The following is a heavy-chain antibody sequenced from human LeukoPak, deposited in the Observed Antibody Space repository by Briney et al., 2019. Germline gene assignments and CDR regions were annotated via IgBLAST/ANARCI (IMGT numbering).Heavy chain of an antibody. Sequence: GGSLRLSCVASGFTFTSHWMSWVRQAPGKGLEWVATIKQDGSEKYYVDSVKGRFTISRDNAKNSVYLQMNSLRAEDTAVYYCARGAFDPWGQGTLVSVSS. J-gene: IGHJ5*02. CDR1: GFTFTSHW. CDR3: ARGAFDP. V-gene: IGHV3-7*01. CDR2: IKQDGSEK.